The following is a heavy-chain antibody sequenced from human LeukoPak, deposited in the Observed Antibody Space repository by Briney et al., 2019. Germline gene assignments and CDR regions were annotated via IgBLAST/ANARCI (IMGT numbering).Heavy chain of an antibody. V-gene: IGHV3-23*01. CDR3: AKSDSNHFDY. D-gene: IGHD2-15*01. Sequence: PGGSLRLSCAASGFTFSSSAMSWVRQAPGKGLEWVPRISGSGSGGSTYYADTVKGRFTISRDNSKNTRYLLMNSLITEDTAVYYCAKSDSNHFDYWGQGTRVTVSS. CDR2: ISGSGSGGST. J-gene: IGHJ4*02. CDR1: GFTFSSSA.